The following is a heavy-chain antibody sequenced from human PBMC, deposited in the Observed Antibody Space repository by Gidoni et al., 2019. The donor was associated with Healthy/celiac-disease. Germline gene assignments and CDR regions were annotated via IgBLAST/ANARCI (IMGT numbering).Heavy chain of an antibody. Sequence: QLQLQESGPGLVKPSETLSLTCTVSGGSISSSSYYWGWIRQPPGKGLEWIGSIYYSGSTYYNPSLKSRVTISVDTSKNQFSLKLSSVTAADTAVYYCARHGFGLLWFGELLGYGMDVWGQGTTVTVSS. CDR3: ARHGFGLLWFGELLGYGMDV. J-gene: IGHJ6*02. CDR2: IYYSGST. V-gene: IGHV4-39*01. CDR1: GGSISSSSYY. D-gene: IGHD3-10*01.